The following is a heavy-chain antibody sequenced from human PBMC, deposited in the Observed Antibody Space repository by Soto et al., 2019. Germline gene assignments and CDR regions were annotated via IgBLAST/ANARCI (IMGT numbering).Heavy chain of an antibody. V-gene: IGHV3-33*01. CDR1: GFTCSRYG. J-gene: IGHJ4*02. CDR2: VNAGGEQ. Sequence: QVQLVEAGGGVVQTGGSLRLSCTASGFTCSRYGMHWVRQAPGKGLECVAVVNAGGEQHYGDSVKCRFTISRDNSKNTLYLQMDSRRADDTAVYYCARDDDNPDNGLDFWGQGTLVTVSS. CDR3: ARDDDNPDNGLDF. D-gene: IGHD1-1*01.